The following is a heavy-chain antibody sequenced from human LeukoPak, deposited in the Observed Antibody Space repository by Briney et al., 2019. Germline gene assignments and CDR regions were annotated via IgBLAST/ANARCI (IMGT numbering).Heavy chain of an antibody. CDR2: IYYSGST. J-gene: IGHJ6*03. V-gene: IGHV4-39*07. D-gene: IGHD3-10*01. Sequence: SETLSLTCTVSGGSISNSSYYWGWIRQPPGKGLEWIGRLEWIGSIYYSGSTYYNPSLKRRVSISVDTSKNQFSLKLSSVTAADTAVYYCARALNYYGSGSYTSPDYYYYMDVWGKGTTVTISS. CDR1: GGSISNSSYY. CDR3: ARALNYYGSGSYTSPDYYYYMDV.